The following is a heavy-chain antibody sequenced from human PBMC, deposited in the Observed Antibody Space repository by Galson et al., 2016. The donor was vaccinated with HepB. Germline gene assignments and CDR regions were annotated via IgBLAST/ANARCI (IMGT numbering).Heavy chain of an antibody. CDR1: GFRFGSYG. CDR2: IPLDGSNK. D-gene: IGHD3-10*01. J-gene: IGHJ6*02. Sequence: SLRLSCAASGFRFGSYGMHWVRQAPGKGLEWVAYIPLDGSNKYYRDSVKGRFTISRDNSKNTVYLQMNSLRAEDTAVYYCAKVPYYGSDQGYGMDVWGQGTTVTVTS. CDR3: AKVPYYGSDQGYGMDV. V-gene: IGHV3-30*18.